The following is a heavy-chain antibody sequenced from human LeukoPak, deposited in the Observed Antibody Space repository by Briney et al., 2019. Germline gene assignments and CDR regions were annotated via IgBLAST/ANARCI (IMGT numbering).Heavy chain of an antibody. D-gene: IGHD1-26*01. CDR3: ALVRWEPTGSY. CDR2: ISHNGRS. V-gene: IGHV4-34*01. CDR1: GGSFTGYY. Sequence: SETLSLSCAVYGGSFTGYYKNWVRQSPGKGLEWIGEISHNGRSSYNPSLNSRVTISVDTSRNQFSLRLTSVTAADTAIYYCALVRWEPTGSYWGQGTQVTISS. J-gene: IGHJ4*02.